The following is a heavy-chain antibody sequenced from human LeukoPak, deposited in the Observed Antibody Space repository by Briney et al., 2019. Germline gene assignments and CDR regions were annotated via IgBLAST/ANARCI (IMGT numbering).Heavy chain of an antibody. CDR3: ARDKVATIYYYYYGMDV. V-gene: IGHV1-2*02. CDR1: GYTFTGYY. D-gene: IGHD5-12*01. CDR2: INPNSGGT. J-gene: IGHJ6*02. Sequence: GASVKVSCKASGYTFTGYYMHWVRQAPGQGLEWMGWINPNSGGTNYAQKFQGRVTMTRDTSISTAYMELSRLRSDDTAMYYCARDKVATIYYYYYGMDVWGQGTTVTVSS.